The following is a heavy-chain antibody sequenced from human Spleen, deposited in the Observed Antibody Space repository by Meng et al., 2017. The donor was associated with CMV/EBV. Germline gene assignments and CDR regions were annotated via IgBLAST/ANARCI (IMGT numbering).Heavy chain of an antibody. CDR2: INRSGTT. D-gene: IGHD6-13*01. J-gene: IGHJ4*02. V-gene: IGHV4-34*01. Sequence: GSLRLSCAASGFTFRSYAMSWVRQAPGKGLEWIGEINRSGTTNYNPSLESRVTISVDASKNQFSLKVTSVTSADTALYWCASTRGGLLRSSPHYWGQGSLVTVSS. CDR3: ASTRGGLLRSSPHY. CDR1: GFTFRSYA.